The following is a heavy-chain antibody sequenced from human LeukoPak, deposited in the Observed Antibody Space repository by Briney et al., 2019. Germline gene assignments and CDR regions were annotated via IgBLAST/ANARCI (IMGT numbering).Heavy chain of an antibody. D-gene: IGHD5-24*01. J-gene: IGHJ4*02. CDR2: IKQDGSEK. CDR3: ARGMGDY. Sequence: PGGSLRLSCAASGFTFSSHWMTWVRQAPGKGLEWVANIKQDGSEKYYVDSVKGRFTISRDNTRNSLYLQMNSLRVEDTAMYYCARGMGDYWGQGTLVTVSS. CDR1: GFTFSSHW. V-gene: IGHV3-7*03.